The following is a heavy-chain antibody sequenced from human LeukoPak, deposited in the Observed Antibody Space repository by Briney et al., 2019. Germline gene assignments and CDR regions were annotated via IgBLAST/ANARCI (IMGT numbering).Heavy chain of an antibody. D-gene: IGHD6-13*01. CDR2: ISYDGDNK. J-gene: IGHJ4*02. Sequence: GGSLRLSCTASGFTFSRYVMIWVRQAPDKGLQWMSTISYDGDNKYYVDSVKGRFTISRDNSKNTLYLQMNSLRAEDTAVYYCGRAGGQLLHGFGYFEYWGQGTLVTVSS. V-gene: IGHV3-30*04. CDR3: GRAGGQLLHGFGYFEY. CDR1: GFTFSRYV.